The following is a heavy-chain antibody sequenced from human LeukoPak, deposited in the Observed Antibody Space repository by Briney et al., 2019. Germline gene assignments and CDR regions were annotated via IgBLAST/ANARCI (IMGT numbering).Heavy chain of an antibody. CDR3: ARDLVYCGGDCYSGFGY. CDR2: ISGSGGST. Sequence: GGSLRLSCAASGFTFSSYAMSWVRQAPGKGLEWVSAISGSGGSTYYADSVKGRFTISRDNSKNTLYLQMNSLRAEDTAVYYCARDLVYCGGDCYSGFGYWGQGTLVTVSS. J-gene: IGHJ4*02. V-gene: IGHV3-23*01. D-gene: IGHD2-21*02. CDR1: GFTFSSYA.